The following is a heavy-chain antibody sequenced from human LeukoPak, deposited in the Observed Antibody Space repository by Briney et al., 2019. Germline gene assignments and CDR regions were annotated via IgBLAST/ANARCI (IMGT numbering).Heavy chain of an antibody. CDR2: FDPEDGET. Sequence: ASVKVSCRVSGYTLTELSMHWVRQAPGKGREWMGGFDPEDGETIYAQKFQGRVTMTEDTSTDTAYMELSSLRSEDTAVYYCATGEVSSSSWLIQRTDYWGQGTLVTVSS. J-gene: IGHJ4*02. D-gene: IGHD6-13*01. CDR3: ATGEVSSSSWLIQRTDY. CDR1: GYTLTELS. V-gene: IGHV1-24*01.